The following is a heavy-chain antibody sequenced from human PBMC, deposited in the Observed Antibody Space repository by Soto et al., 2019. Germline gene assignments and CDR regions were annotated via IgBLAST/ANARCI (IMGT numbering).Heavy chain of an antibody. V-gene: IGHV3-74*01. D-gene: IGHD6-19*01. Sequence: GGSLRLSCEASGFTFSAYWMHWVRQAPGKGLEWVSRINSDGSGTTYADTVQGRFTISRDNAKNTVFLQLTSLRAEDTAVYYCARVNTLTSAWPFDYWGQGALVTVSS. J-gene: IGHJ4*02. CDR3: ARVNTLTSAWPFDY. CDR2: INSDGSGT. CDR1: GFTFSAYW.